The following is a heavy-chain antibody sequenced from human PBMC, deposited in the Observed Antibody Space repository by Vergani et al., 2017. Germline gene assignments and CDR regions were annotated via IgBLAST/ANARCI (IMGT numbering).Heavy chain of an antibody. CDR3: GRGSDNYN. V-gene: IGHV3-23*04. CDR2: IKNTGDST. Sequence: EVQLVESGGGIVKPGGSLRLSCVASGFSFRNAWMNWVRRTPGKGLEWVGRIKNTGDSTHYADSVKGRFTISRDNSKNTLYLQMNSLRVEDTAVYYCGRGSDNYNWGQGTLVTVSS. J-gene: IGHJ4*02. D-gene: IGHD5-24*01. CDR1: GFSFRNAW.